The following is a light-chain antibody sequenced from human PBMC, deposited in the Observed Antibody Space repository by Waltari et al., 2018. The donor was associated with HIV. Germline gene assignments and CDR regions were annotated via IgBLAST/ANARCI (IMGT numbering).Light chain of an antibody. Sequence: QSALTQPASVSGSPGQWITISCTGPNSAIGVYNSVSWYQQHPGKAPQLIIFEVSNRPAGVSDRFSGSKSGNTASLTISGLQAEDEADYYCSSYRNSRTWVFGGGTKLTVL. CDR2: EVS. V-gene: IGLV2-14*01. CDR3: SSYRNSRTWV. J-gene: IGLJ3*02. CDR1: NSAIGVYNS.